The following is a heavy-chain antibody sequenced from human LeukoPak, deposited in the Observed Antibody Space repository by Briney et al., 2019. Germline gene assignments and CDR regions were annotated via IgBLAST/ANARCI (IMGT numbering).Heavy chain of an antibody. J-gene: IGHJ4*02. V-gene: IGHV3-30*04. CDR3: ARGIAGYCSSTSCYRGVTD. D-gene: IGHD2-2*02. Sequence: GGSLRLSCAASGFTFSSYAMHWVRQAPGKGLEWVAVISYDGDNKYYADSVKGRFTISRDNSKNTLYLQMNSLRAEDTAVYYCARGIAGYCSSTSCYRGVTDWGQGTLVTVSS. CDR2: ISYDGDNK. CDR1: GFTFSSYA.